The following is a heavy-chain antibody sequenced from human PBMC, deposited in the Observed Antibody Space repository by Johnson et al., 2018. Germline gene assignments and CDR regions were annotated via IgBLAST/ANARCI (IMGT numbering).Heavy chain of an antibody. D-gene: IGHD5/OR15-5a*01. CDR3: AREPPTSTMPFDAFDI. CDR1: RGTFSTYA. V-gene: IGHV1-69*12. CDR2: IIPIFGTA. J-gene: IGHJ3*02. Sequence: VQLGQSGAEVKEPRSSGMVSCKASRGTFSTYAISWVRQAPGQGLEWMGGIIPIFGTAHYAQKFQGRVTMTADDSTSTAYMERSSLRSEDTAVYYVAREPPTSTMPFDAFDIWGQGTMVTVSS.